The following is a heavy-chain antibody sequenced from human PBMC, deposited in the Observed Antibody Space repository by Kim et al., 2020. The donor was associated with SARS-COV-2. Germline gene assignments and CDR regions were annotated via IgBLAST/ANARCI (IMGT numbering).Heavy chain of an antibody. CDR3: ARARRDITMVRGLGY. CDR2: ISYDGRNK. D-gene: IGHD3-10*01. CDR1: GFTFSSYA. J-gene: IGHJ4*02. Sequence: GGSLRLSCAASGFTFSSYAMHWVRQAPGKGLEWVAVISYDGRNKYYADSVKGRFTISRDNSKNTLYLQMNSLRAEDTAVYYCARARRDITMVRGLGYWGQGTLVTVSS. V-gene: IGHV3-30*04.